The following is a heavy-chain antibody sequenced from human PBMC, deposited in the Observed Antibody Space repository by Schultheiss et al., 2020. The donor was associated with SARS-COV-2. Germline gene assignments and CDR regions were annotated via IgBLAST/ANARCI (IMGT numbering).Heavy chain of an antibody. V-gene: IGHV3-11*04. J-gene: IGHJ5*02. D-gene: IGHD6-13*01. CDR2: ISSSGSTI. Sequence: GESLKISCAASGFTFSDYYMSWIRQAPGKGLEWVSYISSSGSTIYYADSVKGRFTISRDNAKNSLYLQMNSLRAEDTAVYYCARLNSSWINERPYNWFDPWGQGTLVTVSS. CDR3: ARLNSSWINERPYNWFDP. CDR1: GFTFSDYY.